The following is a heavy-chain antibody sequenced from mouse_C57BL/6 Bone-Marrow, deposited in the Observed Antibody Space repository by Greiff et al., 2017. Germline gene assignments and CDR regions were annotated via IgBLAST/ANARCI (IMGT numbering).Heavy chain of an antibody. J-gene: IGHJ4*01. CDR1: GFTFSSYA. D-gene: IGHD1-1*01. V-gene: IGHV5-4*01. Sequence: EVKLMESGGGLVKPGGSLKLSCAASGFTFSSYAMSWVRQTPEKRLEWVATISDGGSYTYYPDNVKGRFTISRDNAKNNLYLQMSHLKSEDTAMYYCAREGITTVVASYAMAYWGQGTSVTVSA. CDR2: ISDGGSYT. CDR3: AREGITTVVASYAMAY.